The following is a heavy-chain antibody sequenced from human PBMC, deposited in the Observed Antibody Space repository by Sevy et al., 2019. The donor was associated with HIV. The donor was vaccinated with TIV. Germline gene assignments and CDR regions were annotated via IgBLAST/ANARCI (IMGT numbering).Heavy chain of an antibody. CDR2: ISYDGSKK. CDR1: GFTFSDYG. J-gene: IGHJ6*02. Sequence: GGSLRLSCAASGFTFSDYGMNWVRQAPGKGLEWVAVISYDGSKKFYRDSVKGRFTISRDKSKNILYLEMNSLRVEDTAVYYCAKDLTQIWPQEVYNRMDAWGQGTTVTVSS. D-gene: IGHD5-18*01. V-gene: IGHV3-30*18. CDR3: AKDLTQIWPQEVYNRMDA.